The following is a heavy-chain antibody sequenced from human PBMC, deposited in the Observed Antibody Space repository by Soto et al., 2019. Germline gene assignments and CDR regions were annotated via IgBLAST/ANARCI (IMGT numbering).Heavy chain of an antibody. CDR3: ARGGSEAMVRGVIITWRNWFDP. CDR2: INSDGSST. J-gene: IGHJ5*02. Sequence: WGSLRLSCAASGFTFSSYWMHWVRQAPWKWLVWVSRINSDGSSTSYADSVKGRFTISRDNAKNTLYLQMNSLRAEDTAVYYCARGGSEAMVRGVIITWRNWFDPWGQGTLVTVSS. CDR1: GFTFSSYW. V-gene: IGHV3-74*01. D-gene: IGHD3-10*01.